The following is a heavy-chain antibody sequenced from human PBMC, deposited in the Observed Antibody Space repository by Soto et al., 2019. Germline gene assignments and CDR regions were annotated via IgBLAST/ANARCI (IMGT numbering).Heavy chain of an antibody. D-gene: IGHD3-22*01. V-gene: IGHV3-21*01. CDR3: ARDRDYYDSSGLGY. CDR2: ISSSSSYI. CDR1: GFTFFSYS. Sequence: GGSLILSCAASGFTFFSYSMNWVRQAPGKGLEWVSSISSSSSYIYYTDSLEGRFTISRDNAKNSLYLQMNSLRAEDTAVYYCARDRDYYDSSGLGYWGQGTLVTVSS. J-gene: IGHJ4*02.